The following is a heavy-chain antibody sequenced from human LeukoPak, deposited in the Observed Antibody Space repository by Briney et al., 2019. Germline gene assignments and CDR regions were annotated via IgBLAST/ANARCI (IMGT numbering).Heavy chain of an antibody. V-gene: IGHV1-46*03. CDR1: GYTFTSYY. CDR2: INPSGGRT. D-gene: IGHD5-18*01. J-gene: IGHJ4*02. Sequence: ASVKVSCKASGYTFTSYYMHWVRQAPGQGLEWMGIINPSGGRTSYAQKFQDRVTMTMDTSTSTVYMEQSSLRSEDRAVYYGASGYSYEVSDYWGQGTLVTVSS. CDR3: ASGYSYEVSDY.